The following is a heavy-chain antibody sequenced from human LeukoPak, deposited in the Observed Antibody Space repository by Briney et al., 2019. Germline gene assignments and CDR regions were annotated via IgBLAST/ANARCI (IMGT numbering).Heavy chain of an antibody. CDR1: GGSISSGGYS. CDR3: ARGGYYFDY. J-gene: IGHJ4*02. CDR2: IYHSGST. V-gene: IGHV4-30-2*05. Sequence: PSETLSLTCAVSGGSISSGGYSWSWIRQPPGKGLEWIGYIYHSGSTYYNPSLKSRVTISVDTSKNQFSLNLSSVTAADTAVYYCARGGYYFDYWGQGSLVTVSS.